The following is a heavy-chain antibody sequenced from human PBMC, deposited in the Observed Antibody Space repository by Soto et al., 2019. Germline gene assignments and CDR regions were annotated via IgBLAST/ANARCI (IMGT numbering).Heavy chain of an antibody. V-gene: IGHV4-61*01. CDR1: GGSVSSGSYY. CDR2: IYYSGST. D-gene: IGHD3-22*01. CDR3: ARGVKYYYYGMDV. J-gene: IGHJ6*02. Sequence: QVQLQESGPGLVKPSETLSLTCTVSGGSVSSGSYYWSWIRQPPGKGLEWIGYIYYSGSTNYNPPLKSRFTISVDTSKNQFSLKLSSVTAADTAVYYCARGVKYYYYGMDVWGQGTTVTVSS.